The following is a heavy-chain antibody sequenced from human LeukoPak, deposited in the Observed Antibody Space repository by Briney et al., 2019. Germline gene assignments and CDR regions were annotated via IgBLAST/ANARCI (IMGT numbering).Heavy chain of an antibody. CDR2: IYYSGST. CDR3: AGQYYYYYYMDV. V-gene: IGHV4-59*08. Sequence: SETLSLTCTVSGGSISSYYWSWIRQPPGKGLEWIGYIYYSGSTNYNPSLKSRVTISVDTSKNQFSLKLSSVTAADTAVYYCAGQYYYYYYMDVWGKGTTVTVSS. J-gene: IGHJ6*03. CDR1: GGSISSYY.